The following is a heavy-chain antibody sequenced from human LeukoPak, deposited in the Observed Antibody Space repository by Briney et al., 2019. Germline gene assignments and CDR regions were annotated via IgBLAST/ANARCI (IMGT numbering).Heavy chain of an antibody. Sequence: SETLSLTCTVSGSSIRSYYWSWIRQPPGKGLEWIGYISYSGSTNYNASLESRVTMSVDTSKNQFSLKLSSVTAADTAVYYCARAPRGQYSSGWYYFDYWGQGTLVTVSS. D-gene: IGHD6-19*01. CDR3: ARAPRGQYSSGWYYFDY. J-gene: IGHJ4*02. CDR1: GSSIRSYY. V-gene: IGHV4-59*08. CDR2: ISYSGST.